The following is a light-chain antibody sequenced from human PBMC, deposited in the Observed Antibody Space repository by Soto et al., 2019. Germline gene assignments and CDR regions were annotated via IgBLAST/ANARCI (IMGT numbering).Light chain of an antibody. V-gene: IGLV2-14*01. CDR2: EVN. Sequence: QSVLTQPASVSGSPGQSVTISCTGTSSDVGGYDYVSWYQQHPGTAPKLILYEVNNRPSGVSNRFSGSKSGNTASLILSGLQTEDEADYYCCSYAGSYTIYVFGTGTKV. CDR1: SSDVGGYDY. J-gene: IGLJ1*01. CDR3: CSYAGSYTIYV.